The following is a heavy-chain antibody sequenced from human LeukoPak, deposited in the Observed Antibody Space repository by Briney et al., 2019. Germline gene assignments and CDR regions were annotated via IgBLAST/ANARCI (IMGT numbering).Heavy chain of an antibody. CDR2: IGSKANSYAT. D-gene: IGHD5-18*01. Sequence: GGSLRLSCAASGFTFSGSAMHWVRQASGKGLEWVGRIGSKANSYATAYAASVKGRFTISRDDSKNTAYLQMNSLKTEDTAVYYCTSPTAMVIDWGQGTLVTVSS. CDR1: GFTFSGSA. J-gene: IGHJ4*02. CDR3: TSPTAMVID. V-gene: IGHV3-73*01.